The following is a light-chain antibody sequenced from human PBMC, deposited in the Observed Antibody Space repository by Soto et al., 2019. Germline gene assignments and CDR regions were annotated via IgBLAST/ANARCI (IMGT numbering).Light chain of an antibody. CDR2: GSS. CDR3: QQYSNWPPAIT. CDR1: ETVSTN. Sequence: EIVLTQSPATLSVSPGERATLSCRATETVSTNLAGFQRKAGQPPRLLIYGSSTRATGVPDRFSGSGSGTEFALIISSVQSEDVAVYYCQQYSNWPPAITFGQGTRLEIK. V-gene: IGKV3-15*01. J-gene: IGKJ5*01.